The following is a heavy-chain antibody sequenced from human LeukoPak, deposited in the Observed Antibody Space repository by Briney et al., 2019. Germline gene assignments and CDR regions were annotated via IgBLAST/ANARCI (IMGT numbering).Heavy chain of an antibody. Sequence: SVKVSCKSSGGTFSSYAISWVRQAPGQGLEWMGRIIPILGIANYAQKFQGRVTITADKSTSTAYMELSSLRSEDTAVYYCASVGLLTTVGAYYFDYWGQGTLVTVSS. CDR2: IIPILGIA. V-gene: IGHV1-69*04. J-gene: IGHJ4*02. CDR3: ASVGLLTTVGAYYFDY. D-gene: IGHD3/OR15-3a*01. CDR1: GGTFSSYA.